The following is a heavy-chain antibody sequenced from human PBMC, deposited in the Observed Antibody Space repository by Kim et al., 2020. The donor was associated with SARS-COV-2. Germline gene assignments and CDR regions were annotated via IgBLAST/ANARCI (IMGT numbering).Heavy chain of an antibody. CDR3: ARMGFPADYYYGMDV. J-gene: IGHJ6*02. CDR1: GFSLSTSGMC. Sequence: SGPTLVNPTQTLTLTCTFSGFSLSTSGMCVSWIRQPPGKALEWLALIDWDDDKYYSTSLKTRLTISKDTSKNQVVLTMTNMDPVDTATYYCARMGFPADYYYGMDVWGQGTTVTVSS. CDR2: IDWDDDK. D-gene: IGHD3-10*01. V-gene: IGHV2-70*01.